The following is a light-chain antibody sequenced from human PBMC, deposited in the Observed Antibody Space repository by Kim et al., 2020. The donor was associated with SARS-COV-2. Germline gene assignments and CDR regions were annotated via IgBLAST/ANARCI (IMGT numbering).Light chain of an antibody. V-gene: IGKV3-20*01. CDR1: QSVRSGY. J-gene: IGKJ5*01. CDR3: QQYTGSPIT. Sequence: PGGRAALAGRASQSVRSGYLAWYQQKPGQAPRLLIYDASSRATGIPDRFSGSGSGTDFTLTISRLEPEDFAVYYCQQYTGSPITFGQGTRLEIK. CDR2: DAS.